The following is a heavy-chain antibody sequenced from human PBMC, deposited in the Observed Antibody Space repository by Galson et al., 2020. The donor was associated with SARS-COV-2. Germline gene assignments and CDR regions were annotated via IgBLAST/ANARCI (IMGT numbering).Heavy chain of an antibody. CDR3: ARVEATGGGFDY. V-gene: IGHV3-64*01. CDR1: GFTFSSYA. Sequence: QAGGSLRLSCAASGFTFSSYAMHWVRQAPGKGLEYVSAIRSNGGSTYYASSVKGRFTISRDNSKNTLYLQMGSLRAEDMAVYYCARVEATGGGFDYWGQGTLVTVSS. D-gene: IGHD1-26*01. J-gene: IGHJ4*02. CDR2: IRSNGGST.